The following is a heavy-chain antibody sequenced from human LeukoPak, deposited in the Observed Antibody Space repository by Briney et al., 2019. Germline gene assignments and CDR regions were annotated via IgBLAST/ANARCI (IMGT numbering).Heavy chain of an antibody. J-gene: IGHJ4*02. Sequence: GGSLRLSCAASGFTFSSYAMSWVRQAPGKGLEWVSAISGSGGSTYYADSVKGRFTISRDNSKNTLYLQMNSLRAEDTAVYYGTIALPRAAAGSIDFWGQGTLVTVSS. CDR1: GFTFSSYA. D-gene: IGHD6-13*01. V-gene: IGHV3-23*01. CDR2: ISGSGGST. CDR3: TIALPRAAAGSIDF.